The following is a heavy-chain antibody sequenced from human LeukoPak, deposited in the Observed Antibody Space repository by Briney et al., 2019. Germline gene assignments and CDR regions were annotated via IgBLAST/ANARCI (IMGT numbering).Heavy chain of an antibody. J-gene: IGHJ3*02. CDR3: ARQHLRPNDAFDI. V-gene: IGHV3-53*01. CDR1: GFTVGSTY. CDR2: FYSDGTI. Sequence: GGSLRLSCAASGFTVGSTYMSWVRQAPGKGLEWVSVFYSDGTIYYADSVKGRFTISRDISKNTLYLQLNSLRAEDTAVYYCARQHLRPNDAFDIWGQGTMVTVSS.